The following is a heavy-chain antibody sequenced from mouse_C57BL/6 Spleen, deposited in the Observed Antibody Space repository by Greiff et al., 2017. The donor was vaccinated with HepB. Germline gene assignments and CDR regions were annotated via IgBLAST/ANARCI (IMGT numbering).Heavy chain of an antibody. D-gene: IGHD2-3*01. CDR1: GYSITSGYY. J-gene: IGHJ2*01. CDR2: ISYDGSN. CDR3: AREDDGYYLDY. V-gene: IGHV3-6*01. Sequence: EVKLQESGPGLVKPSQSLSLTCSVTGYSITSGYYWNWIRQFPGNKLEWMGYISYDGSNNYNPSLKNRISITRDPSKNQFFLKLNSVTTEDTATYYCAREDDGYYLDYWGQGTTLTVSS.